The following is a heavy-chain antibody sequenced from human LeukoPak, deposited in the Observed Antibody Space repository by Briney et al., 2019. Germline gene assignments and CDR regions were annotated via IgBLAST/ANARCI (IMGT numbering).Heavy chain of an antibody. CDR1: GFTFSSYS. D-gene: IGHD6-19*01. Sequence: KPGGSLRLSCAASGFTFSSYSMNWVRQAPGKWLEWVSSISSSSSYIYYADSVKGRFTISRDNAKNSLYLQMNSLRADDTALYYCAKDIAVASEGYVPNGMDVWGQGTTVTVSS. V-gene: IGHV3-21*04. CDR2: ISSSSSYI. CDR3: AKDIAVASEGYVPNGMDV. J-gene: IGHJ6*02.